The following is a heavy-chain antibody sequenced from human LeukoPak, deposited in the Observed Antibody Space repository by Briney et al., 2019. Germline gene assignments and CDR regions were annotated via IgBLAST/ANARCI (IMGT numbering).Heavy chain of an antibody. J-gene: IGHJ3*01. CDR1: GYTFTGYY. D-gene: IGHD3-22*01. CDR2: INPNNGGT. V-gene: IGHV1-2*02. CDR3: ASRSNYYDSSGTDAFDV. Sequence: GASVKVSCKASGYTFTGYYIHWVRQAPGQGLEWMGWINPNNGGTNYAQNFQGRVTMTRDTPITTAYMELSRLRSDDTAVYYCASRSNYYDSSGTDAFDVWGQGTMVSVSS.